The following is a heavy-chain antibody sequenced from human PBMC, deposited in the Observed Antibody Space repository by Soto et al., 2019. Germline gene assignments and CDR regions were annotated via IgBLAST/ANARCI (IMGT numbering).Heavy chain of an antibody. CDR3: ARRYGSAIDY. V-gene: IGHV4-59*08. Sequence: SETLSLTCTVSGGSLSSYYWSCIRQPPGKGLEWIGYIYYSGSTNYNPSLKSRVTISVDTSKNQFSLKLSSVTAADTAVYYCARRYGSAIDYWGQGTLVTVSS. J-gene: IGHJ4*02. D-gene: IGHD1-26*01. CDR2: IYYSGST. CDR1: GGSLSSYY.